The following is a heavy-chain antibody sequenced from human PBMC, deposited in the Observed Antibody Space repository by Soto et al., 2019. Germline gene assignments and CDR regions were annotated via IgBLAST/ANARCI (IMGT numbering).Heavy chain of an antibody. Sequence: EVQLLESGGGLVQPGRSLRLSCEASGFTFSSYAMSWVRQAPGKGLEWVSAISGSGGSTYYADSVKGRFTISRDNSKNTLYLQMNSLRAEDTAVYYCAKHRCSSTSCYEIDYWGQGTLVTVSS. V-gene: IGHV3-23*01. D-gene: IGHD2-2*01. CDR1: GFTFSSYA. J-gene: IGHJ4*02. CDR2: ISGSGGST. CDR3: AKHRCSSTSCYEIDY.